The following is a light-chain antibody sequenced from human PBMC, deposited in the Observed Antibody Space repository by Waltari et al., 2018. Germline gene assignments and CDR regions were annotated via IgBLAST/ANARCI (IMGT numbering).Light chain of an antibody. V-gene: IGKV4-1*01. Sequence: DILMTQSPGSLVVSLGERATINCKSGQDILYNSNNKNYLAWYQHKPGQSPKLLFYWAPTRASGVPDRFSGSGSGTDFTLTISRVQAEDVAIYYCQQYYKTPSFGGGTKLEIK. CDR1: QDILYNSNNKNY. CDR3: QQYYKTPS. CDR2: WAP. J-gene: IGKJ4*01.